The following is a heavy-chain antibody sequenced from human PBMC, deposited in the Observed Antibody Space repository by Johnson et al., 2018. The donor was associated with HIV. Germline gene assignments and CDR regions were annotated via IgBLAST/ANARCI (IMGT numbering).Heavy chain of an antibody. V-gene: IGHV3-30-3*01. CDR1: GFTFSNYA. J-gene: IGHJ3*02. CDR2: ISYDGSNK. CDR3: ARDGSVFGVVGFFDI. Sequence: QVQLVESGGGVVQPGRSLRLSCAASGFTFSNYAMHWVRQAPGKGLEWVAIISYDGSNKYYADSVKGRFTISSDNSKTTLYLKMNSLRPEDTAVYYCARDGSVFGVVGFFDIWGQGTMVTVSS. D-gene: IGHD3-3*01.